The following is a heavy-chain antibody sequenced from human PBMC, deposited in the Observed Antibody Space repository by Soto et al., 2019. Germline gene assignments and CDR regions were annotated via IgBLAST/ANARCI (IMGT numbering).Heavy chain of an antibody. V-gene: IGHV1-24*01. D-gene: IGHD2-2*02. CDR1: GYTLTELS. J-gene: IGHJ4*02. CDR2: FDPEDGET. Sequence: ASVKVSCKVSGYTLTELSMHWVRQAPGKGLEWMGGFDPEDGETIYAQKFQSRVTMTEDTSTDTAYMELSSLRSEDTAVYYCATGINYCSSTSCYNYWGQGTLVTVSS. CDR3: ATGINYCSSTSCYNY.